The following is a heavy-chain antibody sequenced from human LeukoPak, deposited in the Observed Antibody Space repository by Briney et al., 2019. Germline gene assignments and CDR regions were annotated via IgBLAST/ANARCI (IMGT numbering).Heavy chain of an antibody. CDR2: ISTYNGNT. Sequence: ASVKVSCKASGYTFTNNGISWVRPAPGQGLEWMGWISTYNGNTNYAQKLQDRVTMTTDTSTSTAYMELRSLRSDDTAVYYCARDLGYCSSVSCQRNWFDPWGQGTRVTVSS. J-gene: IGHJ5*02. V-gene: IGHV1-18*01. CDR1: GYTFTNNG. D-gene: IGHD2-2*01. CDR3: ARDLGYCSSVSCQRNWFDP.